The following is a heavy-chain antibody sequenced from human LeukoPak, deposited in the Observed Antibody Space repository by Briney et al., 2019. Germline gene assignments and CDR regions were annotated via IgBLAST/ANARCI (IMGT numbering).Heavy chain of an antibody. CDR1: GFTFDDYA. CDR2: ISWDGGST. Sequence: TGGSLRLSCAASGFTFDDYAMHWVRQAPGKGLEWVSLISWDGGSTYYADSVKGRFTISRDNSKNSLYLQMNSLRAEDTALYYCAKDRRIYYYGSGSYVIWGQGTLVTVSS. J-gene: IGHJ4*02. D-gene: IGHD3-10*01. V-gene: IGHV3-43D*03. CDR3: AKDRRIYYYGSGSYVI.